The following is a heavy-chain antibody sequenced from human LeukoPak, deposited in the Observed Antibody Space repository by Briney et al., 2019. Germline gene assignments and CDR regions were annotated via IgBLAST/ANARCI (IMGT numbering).Heavy chain of an antibody. CDR3: ASRKLGNDY. V-gene: IGHV4-39*07. CDR1: DDSISNNRYF. J-gene: IGHJ4*02. D-gene: IGHD7-27*01. CDR2: INYSGNT. Sequence: SETLSLTCTISDDSISNNRYFWAWMRQPPGKGLEWIGSINYSGNTYYTPSLKSRVTISVDTSKNQFSLNLSSVTAADTAVYYCASRKLGNDYWGQGTLVTVSS.